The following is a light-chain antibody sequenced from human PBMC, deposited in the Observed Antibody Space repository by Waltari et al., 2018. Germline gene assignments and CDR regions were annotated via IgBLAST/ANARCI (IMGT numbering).Light chain of an antibody. CDR3: QQCYLTPYT. V-gene: IGKV4-1*01. J-gene: IGKJ2*01. CDR2: WAS. Sequence: DIVMTQSPDSLAVSLGERATLTCKSSQSVLYSSNNKNYLAWYQQKPGQPPKLLIYWASTRESGVPDRFSGSGSGTDFTLTISSLQAEDVAVYYCQQCYLTPYTFGQGTNLEIK. CDR1: QSVLYSSNNKNY.